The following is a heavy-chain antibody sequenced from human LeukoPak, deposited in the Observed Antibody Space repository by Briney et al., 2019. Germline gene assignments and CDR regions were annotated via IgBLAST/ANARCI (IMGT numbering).Heavy chain of an antibody. D-gene: IGHD2-21*02. V-gene: IGHV1-69*05. Sequence: SVKVSFKASGGTFSSSAISWVRQAPGQGLESMGGVIPIFGTANYAQKFQGRVTITTDESTSTAYMELSSLRSEDTAVYYCATYCGGDCPLDCWGQGTLVTVSS. CDR3: ATYCGGDCPLDC. J-gene: IGHJ4*02. CDR2: VIPIFGTA. CDR1: GGTFSSSA.